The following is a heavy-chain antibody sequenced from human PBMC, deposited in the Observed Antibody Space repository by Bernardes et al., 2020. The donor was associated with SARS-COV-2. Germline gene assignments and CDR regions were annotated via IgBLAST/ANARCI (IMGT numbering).Heavy chain of an antibody. CDR2: INQDGSEK. Sequence: GGSLRLSCEASEFIFRSYWMSWVRQAPGKGLEWVANINQDGSEKHYVDSMKGRFTVSRDNAKNSLYLQMNSLRAEDTAVYYCARDIEPPGIAYDLWGLGTMVTVSS. J-gene: IGHJ3*01. CDR1: EFIFRSYW. D-gene: IGHD1-20*01. CDR3: ARDIEPPGIAYDL. V-gene: IGHV3-7*01.